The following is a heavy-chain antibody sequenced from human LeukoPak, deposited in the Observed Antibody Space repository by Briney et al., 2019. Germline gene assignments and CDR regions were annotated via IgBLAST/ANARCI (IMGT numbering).Heavy chain of an antibody. V-gene: IGHV3-66*01. Sequence: PGGSLRLSCAASEFSVGSNYMTWVRQAPGKGLEWVSLIYSGGSTYYADSVKGRSTISRDNSKNTLYLQMNSLRAEDTAVYYCAKGYDYYGSGSYSHLRNWGQGTLVTVSS. CDR1: EFSVGSNY. J-gene: IGHJ4*02. CDR2: IYSGGST. D-gene: IGHD3-10*01. CDR3: AKGYDYYGSGSYSHLRN.